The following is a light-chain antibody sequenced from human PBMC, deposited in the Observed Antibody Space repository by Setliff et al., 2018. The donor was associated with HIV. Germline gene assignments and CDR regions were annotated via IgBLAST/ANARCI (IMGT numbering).Light chain of an antibody. J-gene: IGLJ3*02. CDR1: SSDVGSYNL. Sequence: QSVLTQPASVSGSPGQSITISCTGTSSDVGSYNLVSWYQQHPGKAPKLMIYEVTKRPSGVSNRFSGSKSGNTASLTISGLQAEDEADYYCCSYAKGLFGGGTKVTVL. CDR2: EVT. V-gene: IGLV2-23*02. CDR3: CSYAKGL.